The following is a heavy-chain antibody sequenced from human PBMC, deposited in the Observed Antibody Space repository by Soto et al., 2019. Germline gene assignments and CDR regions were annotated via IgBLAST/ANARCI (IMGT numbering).Heavy chain of an antibody. J-gene: IGHJ4*02. V-gene: IGHV3-23*01. CDR1: QFSFGTFA. D-gene: IGHD3-3*01. CDR3: AKHSYYDFWPGHYYYLDF. CDR2: INGGGENT. Sequence: GGPLIGSSVTSQFSFGTFAMMWVLQSQGKGVECVSAINGGGENTYYADSVNGRFTISRDNSKNTLYLQMDSLRAEDTAVYYCAKHSYYDFWPGHYYYLDFWGQGTLVTVSS.